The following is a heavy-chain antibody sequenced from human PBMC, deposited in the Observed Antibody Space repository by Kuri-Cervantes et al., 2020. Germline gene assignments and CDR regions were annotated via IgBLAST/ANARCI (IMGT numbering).Heavy chain of an antibody. CDR1: GFSLSTIGVG. Sequence: SGPTLVKPTQTLTLTCSCSGFSLSTIGVGVGWIRQPPGKALQWLAVIYWDDDKRYGPSLNSRLTITRDTSKNQVVLTMTNMGPIDAGTYYCARIDFGGGSYYDYWGQGTLVTVSS. CDR2: IYWDDDK. CDR3: ARIDFGGGSYYDY. V-gene: IGHV2-5*05. D-gene: IGHD1-26*01. J-gene: IGHJ4*02.